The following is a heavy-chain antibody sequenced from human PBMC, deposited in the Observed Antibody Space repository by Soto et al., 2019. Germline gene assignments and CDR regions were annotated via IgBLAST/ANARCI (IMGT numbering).Heavy chain of an antibody. CDR2: ISAYNGNT. J-gene: IGHJ4*02. CDR3: ARVHYRPLHEPDY. V-gene: IGHV1-18*01. D-gene: IGHD1-26*01. CDR1: GYTFTSYG. Sequence: GASVKDSCKASGYTFTSYGISWVRQASGQGLEWMGWISAYNGNTNYAQKLQGRVTMTTDTSTSTAYMELRSLRSDDTAVYCCARVHYRPLHEPDYWGQGTQVTVSS.